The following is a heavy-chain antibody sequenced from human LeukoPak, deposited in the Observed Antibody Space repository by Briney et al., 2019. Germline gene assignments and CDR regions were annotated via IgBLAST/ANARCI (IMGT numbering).Heavy chain of an antibody. CDR1: GFTFSRYS. Sequence: PGGSLRLSCAASGFTFSRYSMSWVRQAPRKGREWVSYISSGGRTIYYADSVKGRFTISRHNAKNSLYLQMNSLRAEDTAVYYCARTIDLYGDYLDYWGQGTLVTVSS. V-gene: IGHV3-48*04. J-gene: IGHJ4*02. CDR2: ISSGGRTI. CDR3: ARTIDLYGDYLDY. D-gene: IGHD4-17*01.